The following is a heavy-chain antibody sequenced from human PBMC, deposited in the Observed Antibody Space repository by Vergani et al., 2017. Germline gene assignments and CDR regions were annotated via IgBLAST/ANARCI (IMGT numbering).Heavy chain of an antibody. Sequence: QVQLVQSGAEVKKPGSSVKVSCKASGGTFSSYTISWVRQAPGQGLEWMGRIIPILGIANYAQKFQGRVTITADKSTSTAYMELSSLRSEDTAVYYCARDPEGRFLEWLPYYYYGMDVWGQGTTVTVSS. CDR2: IIPILGIA. V-gene: IGHV1-69*08. CDR1: GGTFSSYT. CDR3: ARDPEGRFLEWLPYYYYGMDV. D-gene: IGHD3-3*01. J-gene: IGHJ6*02.